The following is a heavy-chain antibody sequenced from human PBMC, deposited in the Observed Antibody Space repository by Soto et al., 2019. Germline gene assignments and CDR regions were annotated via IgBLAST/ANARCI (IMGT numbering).Heavy chain of an antibody. CDR3: ARDQYSSTPYYYYYGMDV. CDR1: GGSLSNGGYY. D-gene: IGHD6-13*01. Sequence: SETLSLTCTVSGGSLSNGGYYWSWIRQHPGKGLEWIGYIYYSGSTYYNPSLKSRVTISVDTSKNQFSLKLSSVTAADTAVYYCARDQYSSTPYYYYYGMDVWGQGTTVTVSS. CDR2: IYYSGST. V-gene: IGHV4-31*03. J-gene: IGHJ6*02.